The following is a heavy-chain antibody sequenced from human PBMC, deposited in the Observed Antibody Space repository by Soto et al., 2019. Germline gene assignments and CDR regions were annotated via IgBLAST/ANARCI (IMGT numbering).Heavy chain of an antibody. J-gene: IGHJ4*02. D-gene: IGHD6-6*01. CDR3: ARDPGYSSSPAYYFDY. CDR1: GGSISSYY. Sequence: SETLSLTCTVSGGSISSYYWSWIRQPPGKGLEWIRYIYYSGSTNYNPSLKSRVTISVDTSISTAYMELSRLRSDDTAVYYCARDPGYSSSPAYYFDYWGQGTLVTVSS. V-gene: IGHV4-59*01. CDR2: IYYSGST.